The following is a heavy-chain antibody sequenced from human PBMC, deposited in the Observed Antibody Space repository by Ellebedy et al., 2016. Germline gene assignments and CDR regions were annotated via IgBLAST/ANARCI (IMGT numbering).Heavy chain of an antibody. J-gene: IGHJ6*03. V-gene: IGHV3-7*01. CDR1: GFTFTDHW. CDR2: LKQDGSEK. D-gene: IGHD2-2*01. Sequence: GESLKISXAASGFTFTDHWMSWVRQAPGQGLEWVATLKQDGSEKYYVDSVKGRFTISRDNAKNSLYLQMNSLRAEDAAVYYCGRLSEVVPSSVSGYYFFYMDVWGKGTTVTVSS. CDR3: GRLSEVVPSSVSGYYFFYMDV.